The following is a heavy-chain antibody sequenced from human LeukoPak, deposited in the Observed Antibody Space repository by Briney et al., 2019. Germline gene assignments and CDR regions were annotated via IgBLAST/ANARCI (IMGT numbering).Heavy chain of an antibody. D-gene: IGHD4-17*01. CDR3: AKDRYGDYSFDS. V-gene: IGHV3-23*01. Sequence: GGSLRLSCAASGFTFSSCAVNWVRQAPGKGLEWVSSISGSGASTYDADSVKGRLTISRDNSKNTLYLQMYSLRAEDTAIYYCAKDRYGDYSFDSWGQGTLVTVSS. CDR2: ISGSGAST. CDR1: GFTFSSCA. J-gene: IGHJ4*02.